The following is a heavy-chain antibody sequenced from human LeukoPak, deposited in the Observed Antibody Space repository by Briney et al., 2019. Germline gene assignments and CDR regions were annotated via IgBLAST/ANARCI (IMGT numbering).Heavy chain of an antibody. CDR3: AALDVPSNGTRGY. J-gene: IGHJ4*02. CDR2: IGTAGDT. D-gene: IGHD2-2*01. CDR1: GFTFSSYD. Sequence: GGSLRLSCAASGFTFSSYDMHWVRQATGKGLEWVSAIGTAGDTFYAGSVKGRFTISRENAKNSLFLQLNSLRAGDTAVYFCAALDVPSNGTRGYWGQGTLVTVSS. V-gene: IGHV3-13*01.